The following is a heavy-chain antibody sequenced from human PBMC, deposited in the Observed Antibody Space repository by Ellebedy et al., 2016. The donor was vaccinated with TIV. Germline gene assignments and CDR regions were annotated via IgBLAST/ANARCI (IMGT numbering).Heavy chain of an antibody. J-gene: IGHJ4*02. CDR3: ARDPNSPGDSGYGDY. V-gene: IGHV3-7*03. Sequence: PGGSLRLSCAASGFSFSTYWMSWVRQALGKGLEWVANLKHDGREMYYVDSVKGRFTISRDNAKNSLYLQMNSLRAEDTAVYYCARDPNSPGDSGYGDYWGQGTPVTVSS. CDR1: GFSFSTYW. D-gene: IGHD5-12*01. CDR2: LKHDGREM.